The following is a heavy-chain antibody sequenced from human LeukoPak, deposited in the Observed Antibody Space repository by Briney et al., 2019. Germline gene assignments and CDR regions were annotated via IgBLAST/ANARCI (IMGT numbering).Heavy chain of an antibody. CDR2: INSDGSST. J-gene: IGHJ4*02. V-gene: IGHV3-74*01. Sequence: GGSLRLSCAASGFTFSSYWMHWIRQAPGKGLVWVSRINSDGSSTSYADSVKGRFTISRDNAKNTLYLQMNSLRAEDTAVYYCARVLVRGVIRYFDYWGQGTLVTVSS. D-gene: IGHD3-10*01. CDR3: ARVLVRGVIRYFDY. CDR1: GFTFSSYW.